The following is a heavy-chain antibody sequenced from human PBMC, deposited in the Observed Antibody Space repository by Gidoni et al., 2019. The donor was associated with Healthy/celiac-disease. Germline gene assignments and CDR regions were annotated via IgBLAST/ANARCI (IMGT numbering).Heavy chain of an antibody. CDR1: GFTFSSYA. CDR3: AKVPYGSGSYYNDDAFDI. D-gene: IGHD3-10*01. CDR2: ISGSGGST. Sequence: EVQLVESGGGLVQPGGSLRLSCAASGFTFSSYAMSWVRQAPGKGLEWVSAISGSGGSTYYADSVKGRFTISRDNSKNTLYLQMNSLRAEDTAVYYCAKVPYGSGSYYNDDAFDIWGQGTMVTVSS. J-gene: IGHJ3*02. V-gene: IGHV3-23*04.